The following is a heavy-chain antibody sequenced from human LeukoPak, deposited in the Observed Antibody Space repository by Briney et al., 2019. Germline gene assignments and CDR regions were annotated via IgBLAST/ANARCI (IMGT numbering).Heavy chain of an antibody. V-gene: IGHV1-46*01. Sequence: ASVKVSCKASGYTFTSYYMHWVRQAPGQGLEWMGIINPSGGSTSYAQKFQGRVTMTRDTSTSTAYMELSRLRSDDSAVYSCAXGAXSGWYDYAHYFDYWGQGTLVTVSS. J-gene: IGHJ4*02. CDR1: GYTFTSYY. CDR3: AXGAXSGWYDYAHYFDY. D-gene: IGHD6-19*01. CDR2: INPSGGST.